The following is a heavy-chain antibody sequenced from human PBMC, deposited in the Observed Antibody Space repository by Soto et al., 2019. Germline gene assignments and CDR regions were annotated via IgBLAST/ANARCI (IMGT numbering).Heavy chain of an antibody. Sequence: ASVKVSCKASGYTLTSYGISWVRQAPGQGLEWMGWISAYNGNTNYAQKLQGRVTMTTDTSTSTAYMELRSLRSDDTAVYYCARDRVEWELLRGYYYYYGMDVWGQGTTVTVSS. V-gene: IGHV1-18*04. CDR1: GYTLTSYG. CDR3: ARDRVEWELLRGYYYYYGMDV. D-gene: IGHD1-26*01. J-gene: IGHJ6*02. CDR2: ISAYNGNT.